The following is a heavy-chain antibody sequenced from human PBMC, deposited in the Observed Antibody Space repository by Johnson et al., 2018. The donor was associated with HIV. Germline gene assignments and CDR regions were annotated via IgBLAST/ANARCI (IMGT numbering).Heavy chain of an antibody. V-gene: IGHV3-53*01. J-gene: IGHJ3*02. D-gene: IGHD1-26*01. Sequence: VQLVESGGGLIQPGGSLRLSCAASGFTVSSNYMSWVRQAPGKGLEWVSVIYSGGSTYYADSVKGRFTLSRDNSKNKLYLQLNSLRAEDTAVYYCARDRPPGATLSDAFDIWGQGTMVTVSS. CDR3: ARDRPPGATLSDAFDI. CDR2: IYSGGST. CDR1: GFTVSSNY.